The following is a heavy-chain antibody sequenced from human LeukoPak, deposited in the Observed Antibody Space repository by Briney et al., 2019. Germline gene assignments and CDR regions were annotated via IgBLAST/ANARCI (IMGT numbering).Heavy chain of an antibody. J-gene: IGHJ1*01. V-gene: IGHV3-53*01. Sequence: GGSLRLSCAASGFTVGSNYVSWVRQAPGKGLDWVSGIYSGGTTYYADPVKGRFTISRDNSKNTLYLQMNSLRAEDTAVYYCARLGEHYYDSSGYYPEYFQHWGQGTLVTVSS. CDR1: GFTVGSNY. CDR3: ARLGEHYYDSSGYYPEYFQH. CDR2: IYSGGTT. D-gene: IGHD3-22*01.